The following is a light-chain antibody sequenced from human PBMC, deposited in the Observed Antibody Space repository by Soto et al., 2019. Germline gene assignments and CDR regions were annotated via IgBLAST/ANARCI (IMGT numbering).Light chain of an antibody. V-gene: IGKV1-27*01. CDR2: AAS. J-gene: IGKJ4*01. CDR1: QGISTY. CDR3: QKYTNVPT. Sequence: DIQMTQSPSSLSASVGDRVTITCRASQGISTYLAWYQQIPGKVPKLLISAASTLQSGVPSRFSGSGSGTDFTLTISSLQPEDVATYYCQKYTNVPTFGGGTNVEIK.